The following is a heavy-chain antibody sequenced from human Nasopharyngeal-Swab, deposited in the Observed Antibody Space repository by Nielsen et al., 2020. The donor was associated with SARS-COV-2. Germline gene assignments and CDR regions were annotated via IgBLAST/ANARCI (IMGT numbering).Heavy chain of an antibody. CDR1: RYTFTDYY. CDR2: INPNNGAT. Sequence: ASVKVSCKASRYTFTDYYIHWVRQALGQGLEWMGRINPNNGATNYAQRYQGRVTMTRDISIGTAYMELNSLTSDDTAVYYCAREGDSSSWSAWFDSWGQGTLVTVSS. J-gene: IGHJ5*01. V-gene: IGHV1-2*06. CDR3: AREGDSSSWSAWFDS. D-gene: IGHD6-13*01.